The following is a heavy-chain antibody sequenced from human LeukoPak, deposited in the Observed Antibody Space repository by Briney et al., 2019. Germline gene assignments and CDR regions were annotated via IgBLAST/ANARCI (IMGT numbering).Heavy chain of an antibody. CDR3: VRDLERGHDERFSFDS. Sequence: GGSLRLSCATSGFTFGDYGMGWVRQVPGKGLECVSSITWNGGNTYYADSVKGRFTIARDSARNSLYLQMTSLRVEDTALYYCVRDLERGHDERFSFDSWGQGALVTVSS. D-gene: IGHD1-1*01. J-gene: IGHJ4*02. CDR2: ITWNGGNT. CDR1: GFTFGDYG. V-gene: IGHV3-20*04.